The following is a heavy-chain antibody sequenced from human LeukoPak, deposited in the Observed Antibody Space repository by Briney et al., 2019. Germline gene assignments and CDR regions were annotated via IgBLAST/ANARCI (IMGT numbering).Heavy chain of an antibody. D-gene: IGHD1-26*01. CDR2: INPDGSTT. CDR3: ARGYSGSYRVDY. J-gene: IGHJ4*02. V-gene: IGHV3-74*01. CDR1: GFTFSNYW. Sequence: QPGGSLRLSCAASGFTFSNYWMLWVRQAPGKGLVWVSRINPDGSTTNYADSVMGRFTISRDNAKNTLYLQMNSLRAEDTAVYYCARGYSGSYRVDYWGQGTLVTVSS.